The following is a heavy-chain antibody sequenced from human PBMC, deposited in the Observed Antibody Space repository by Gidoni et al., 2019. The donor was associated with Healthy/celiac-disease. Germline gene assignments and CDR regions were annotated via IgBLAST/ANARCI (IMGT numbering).Heavy chain of an antibody. J-gene: IGHJ4*02. CDR3: ARGKGIDYDSSGYYTFGY. D-gene: IGHD3-22*01. Sequence: EVQLVESGGGLVKPGGSLRLSCAASGFTFSSYSMNWVRQAPGKGLEWVSSISSSSSYIYYADSVKGRFTISRDNAKNSLYLQMNSLRAEDTAVYYCARGKGIDYDSSGYYTFGYWGQGTLVTVSS. V-gene: IGHV3-21*01. CDR2: ISSSSSYI. CDR1: GFTFSSYS.